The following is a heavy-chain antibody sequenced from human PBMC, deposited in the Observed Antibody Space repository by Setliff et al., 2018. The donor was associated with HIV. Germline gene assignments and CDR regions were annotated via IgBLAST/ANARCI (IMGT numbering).Heavy chain of an antibody. CDR2: INHNSGGT. J-gene: IGHJ6*02. CDR1: GSTFTGYY. CDR3: ARDHSSSSGGYEYSYYGMDF. V-gene: IGHV1-2*02. Sequence: AAVRVYCKASGSTFTGYYVHWVQQAPGQGIQWMGWINHNSGGTNYAQKFQGRVTMTRDTSISTAYMEVSRLRSDDTAVYYCARDHSSSSGGYEYSYYGMDFWGQGTTVTVSS. D-gene: IGHD2-2*01.